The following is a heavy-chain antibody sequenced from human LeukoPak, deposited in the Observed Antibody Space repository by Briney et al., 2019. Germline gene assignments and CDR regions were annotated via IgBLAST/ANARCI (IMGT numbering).Heavy chain of an antibody. CDR3: ARGGYSGTYYFDY. CDR1: GFTFSTYG. J-gene: IGHJ4*02. CDR2: VWYDGTNI. Sequence: GGSLRLSCAASGFTFSTYGMHWVRQAPGKGLERVAVVWYDGTNIHYVDSVKGRFTISRDNSKSTLYLQMNSLTAEDTAVYYCARGGYSGTYYFDYWGQGTLVTVSP. V-gene: IGHV3-33*01. D-gene: IGHD1-26*01.